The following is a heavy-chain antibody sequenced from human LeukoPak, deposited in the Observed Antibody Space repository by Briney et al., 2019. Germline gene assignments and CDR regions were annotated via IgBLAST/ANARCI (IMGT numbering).Heavy chain of an antibody. CDR1: GFTFSSYG. Sequence: PGKSLRLSCAASGFTFSSYGMHWVRQAPGKGLEWVAVIWYDGNNKYYADSVKGRFTISRDNSKNTLYLQMNSLRAEDTAVYYCAKNRGAGSHFYYHMNVWGKGTTVTVSS. V-gene: IGHV3-33*06. J-gene: IGHJ6*03. D-gene: IGHD1-26*01. CDR2: IWYDGNNK. CDR3: AKNRGAGSHFYYHMNV.